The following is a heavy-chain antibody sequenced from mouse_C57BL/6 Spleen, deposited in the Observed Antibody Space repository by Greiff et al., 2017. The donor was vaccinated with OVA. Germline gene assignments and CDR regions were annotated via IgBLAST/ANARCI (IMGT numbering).Heavy chain of an antibody. CDR3: ARENYYGSSYRYCDV. J-gene: IGHJ1*03. D-gene: IGHD1-1*01. Sequence: VQLQQPGAELVRPGSSVKLSCKASGYTFPSYWMHWVKQRPIQGLEWIGNIDTSDSETHYNQKFKDKATLTVDKSYSTAYMQLSSLTSEDSAVYYCARENYYGSSYRYCDVWGTVTTVTVSS. CDR2: IDTSDSET. CDR1: GYTFPSYW. V-gene: IGHV1-52*01.